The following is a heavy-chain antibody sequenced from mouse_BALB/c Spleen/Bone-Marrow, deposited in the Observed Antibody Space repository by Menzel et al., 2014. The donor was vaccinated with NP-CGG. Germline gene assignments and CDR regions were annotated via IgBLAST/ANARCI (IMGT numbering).Heavy chain of an antibody. CDR1: GYTFTSYY. Sequence: QVQLQQSRPEPVKPGTSVRISCKPSGYTFTSYYIHWVKQRPGQGLEWIGWIYPGNVDTKYNEKFKGKATLTADKSSSTAYMQLSSLTSEDSAVYFCAREARYGNYVDYFDYWGQGTTLTVSS. D-gene: IGHD2-10*02. J-gene: IGHJ2*01. CDR3: AREARYGNYVDYFDY. CDR2: IYPGNVDT. V-gene: IGHV1S56*01.